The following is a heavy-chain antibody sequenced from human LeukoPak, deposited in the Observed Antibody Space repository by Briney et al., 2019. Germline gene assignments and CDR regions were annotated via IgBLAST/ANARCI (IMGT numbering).Heavy chain of an antibody. D-gene: IGHD3-22*01. CDR3: ARDSDNSGYFDY. V-gene: IGHV3-7*01. J-gene: IGHJ4*02. CDR1: RFTFSSYW. Sequence: QSGGSLRLSCAASRFTFSSYWMTWVRQAPGKGLEWVANIKEDGSEKYYVDSVKGRFTISRDNAKNSLYLQMNSLRAEDTAIYYCARDSDNSGYFDYWGQGTLVTVSS. CDR2: IKEDGSEK.